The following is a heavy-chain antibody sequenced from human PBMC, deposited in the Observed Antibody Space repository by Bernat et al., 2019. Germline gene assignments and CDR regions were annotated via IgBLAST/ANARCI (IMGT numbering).Heavy chain of an antibody. CDR2: IWYDGSNK. CDR3: ARDKAYGVFDY. D-gene: IGHD4-17*01. V-gene: IGHV3-33*08. J-gene: IGHJ4*02. Sequence: VQLMESGGGLVQPGGSLRLSCAASGFTFSNHAMNWVRQAPGKGLEWVAVIWYDGSNKYYADSVKGRFTISRDNSKNTLYLQMNSLRAEDTAVYYCARDKAYGVFDYWGQGTLVTVSS. CDR1: GFTFSNHA.